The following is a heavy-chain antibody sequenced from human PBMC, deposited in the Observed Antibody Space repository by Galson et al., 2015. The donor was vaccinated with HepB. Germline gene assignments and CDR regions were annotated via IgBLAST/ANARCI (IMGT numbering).Heavy chain of an antibody. J-gene: IGHJ4*02. CDR3: ARDRFGVNTYDS. V-gene: IGHV3-48*01. CDR2: TSGTCRHI. Sequence: SLRLSCAASGFRFDDYSMNWVRQAPGKGLEWVSYTSGTCRHIYYSDSVKGRFTISRDNAKNFLYLQMNNLRVEDTGTYYCARDRFGVNTYDSWAQGTLVTSSP. D-gene: IGHD3-16*01. CDR1: GFRFDDYS.